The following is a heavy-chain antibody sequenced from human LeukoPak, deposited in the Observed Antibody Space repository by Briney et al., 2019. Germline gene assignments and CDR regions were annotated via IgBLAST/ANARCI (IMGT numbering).Heavy chain of an antibody. CDR2: IKSDGSMT. J-gene: IGHJ5*02. CDR1: GFTFSGYW. Sequence: PGGSLRLSCVASGFTFSGYWMHWVRQPPGKGLVWVSRIKSDGSMTNYADSVKGRFTISRDNAKNTLYLQMNSLRAEDTAVYYCASQVVGAAFDPWGRGTLVTVSS. D-gene: IGHD2-15*01. CDR3: ASQVVGAAFDP. V-gene: IGHV3-74*01.